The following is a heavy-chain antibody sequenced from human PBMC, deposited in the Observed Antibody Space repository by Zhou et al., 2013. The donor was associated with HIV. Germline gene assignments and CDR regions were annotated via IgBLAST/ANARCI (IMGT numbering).Heavy chain of an antibody. Sequence: QVQLVLSGAEVKKPGASLNVSCKTSGYIFNNFYVHWLRQAPGQGLEWMGIINPRGGRTTFAQKFQGRLTMTSDTSTGTVYMELSSLTSDDTAIYYCTKDCGLGGSRDYWGQGTLVTVSS. D-gene: IGHD1-26*01. CDR3: TKDCGLGGSRDY. CDR2: INPRGGRT. CDR1: GYIFNNFY. J-gene: IGHJ4*02. V-gene: IGHV1-46*02.